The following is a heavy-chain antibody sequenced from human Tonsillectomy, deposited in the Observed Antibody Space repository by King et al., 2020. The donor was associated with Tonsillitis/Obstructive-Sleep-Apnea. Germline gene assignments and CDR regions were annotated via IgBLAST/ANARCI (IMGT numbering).Heavy chain of an antibody. CDR3: AREIGSSGWYPHFDY. D-gene: IGHD6-19*01. V-gene: IGHV3-30*04. Sequence: VQLVESGGGVVQPGKSLRLSCAASGFTFSSYAMHWVRQAPGKGLEWVALISYDGNNKYYADSVKGRFTISRDNSKYTLCLQMNSLRAEDTAVYYCAREIGSSGWYPHFDYRGQGTLVTVSS. CDR1: GFTFSSYA. J-gene: IGHJ4*02. CDR2: ISYDGNNK.